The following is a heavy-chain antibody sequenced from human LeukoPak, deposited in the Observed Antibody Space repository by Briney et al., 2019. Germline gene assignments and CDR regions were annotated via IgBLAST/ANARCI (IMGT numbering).Heavy chain of an antibody. CDR1: GGTFSSYA. CDR2: IIPIFGTA. Sequence: ASVKVSCKVSGGTFSSYAISWVRQAPGQGLEWMGGIIPIFGTANYAQKFQGRVTITADESTSTAYMELSSLRSEDTAVYYCARAPGPPYCTNGVCRFDYWGQGTLVTVSS. D-gene: IGHD2-8*01. CDR3: ARAPGPPYCTNGVCRFDY. V-gene: IGHV1-69*13. J-gene: IGHJ4*02.